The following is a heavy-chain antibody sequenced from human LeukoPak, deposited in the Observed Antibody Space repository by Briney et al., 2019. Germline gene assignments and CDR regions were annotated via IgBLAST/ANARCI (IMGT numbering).Heavy chain of an antibody. V-gene: IGHV4-59*01. Sequence: PSETLSLTCTVSGGSISSYYWNWLRQPPGKGLEWIGYIYYSGSTNYNPSLKSRVTISVDTSKNQFSLKLISVTAADTAVYYCARKCPSYYYMDVWGKGTTVTVSS. J-gene: IGHJ6*03. D-gene: IGHD3-16*01. CDR1: GGSISSYY. CDR2: IYYSGST. CDR3: ARKCPSYYYMDV.